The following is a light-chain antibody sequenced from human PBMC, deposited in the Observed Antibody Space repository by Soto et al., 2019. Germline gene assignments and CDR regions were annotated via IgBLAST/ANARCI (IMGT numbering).Light chain of an antibody. J-gene: IGKJ1*01. CDR1: QGIRND. CDR2: DAS. V-gene: IGKV1-17*01. CDR3: QQSNSYSST. Sequence: IQMTQSPSYLSASVGDRATITCRASQGIRNDLGWYQPKPGKAPKRLIYDASSLESGVPSRFSGSGSGTEFTLTISSLQPDDVATYYCQQSNSYSSTFGQGTKVDIK.